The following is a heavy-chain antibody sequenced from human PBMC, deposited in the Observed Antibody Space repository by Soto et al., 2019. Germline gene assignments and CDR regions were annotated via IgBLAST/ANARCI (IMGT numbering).Heavy chain of an antibody. Sequence: PSETLSLTCSVFGGSISTYYWSWIRQSPGKEMEWMGYMSYSGSRSDNPSLKSRVTISIDTSKNQFSLRLSSVTAADTAVYYCARFRVTSTIGAFDVWGRGTMVTVSS. V-gene: IGHV4-59*08. CDR1: GGSISTYY. J-gene: IGHJ3*01. CDR2: MSYSGSR. CDR3: ARFRVTSTIGAFDV. D-gene: IGHD4-17*01.